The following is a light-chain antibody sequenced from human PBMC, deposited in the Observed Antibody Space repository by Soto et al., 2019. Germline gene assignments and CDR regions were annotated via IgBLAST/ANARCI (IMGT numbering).Light chain of an antibody. J-gene: IGLJ3*02. CDR2: GSS. CDR3: QSYDKSLSGSV. Sequence: QSVLTQPPTVSGAPGQTVTISCTGSSSNLGARYDVHWYQQVPGKAPKLLIFGSSDRASGVPDRFSGSKSGTSASLAITGLQAADEATYFCQSYDKSLSGSVFGGGTKLTV. V-gene: IGLV1-40*01. CDR1: SSNLGARYD.